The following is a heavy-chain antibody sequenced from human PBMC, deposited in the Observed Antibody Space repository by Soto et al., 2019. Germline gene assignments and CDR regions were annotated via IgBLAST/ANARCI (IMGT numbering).Heavy chain of an antibody. Sequence: EVQLLEAGGGVVQAGGSLRFSCAASGFTFSTYAMTWVRQAPGKGLEWVSTITDRGTTTYYADSVKGRFTMSRDNSKNTLHLQVNSLRAADTALCYCAKDAGYLVWAMDYWGQGTLVTVSS. CDR3: AKDAGYLVWAMDY. CDR1: GFTFSTYA. J-gene: IGHJ4*02. CDR2: ITDRGTTT. D-gene: IGHD1-1*01. V-gene: IGHV3-23*01.